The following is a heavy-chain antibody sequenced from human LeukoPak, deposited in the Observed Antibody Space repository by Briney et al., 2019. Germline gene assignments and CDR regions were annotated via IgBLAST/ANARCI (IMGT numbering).Heavy chain of an antibody. V-gene: IGHV3-48*03. CDR3: ARGSYSNYALGYYGMDV. CDR2: ISSSGSTI. J-gene: IGHJ6*02. Sequence: PGGSLRLSCAASGFTFSSYEMNWVRQAPGKGLEWVSYISSSGSTIYYADSVKGRFTISRDNAKNSLYLQMNSLRAEDMAVYYCARGSYSNYALGYYGMDVWGQGTTVTVSS. CDR1: GFTFSSYE. D-gene: IGHD4-11*01.